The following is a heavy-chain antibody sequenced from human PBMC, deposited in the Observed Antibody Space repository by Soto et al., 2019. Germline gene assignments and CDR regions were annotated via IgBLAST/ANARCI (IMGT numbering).Heavy chain of an antibody. Sequence: PSETLSLTCSVSGGSISSGGYYWSWIRQHPGKGLEWIGYIYYSGSTYYNPSLKSRVTISVDTSKNQFSLKLSSVSAADTAVYYCARSVEYQLRFRYYSGMYVWGQGTRVTVSS. J-gene: IGHJ6*02. CDR3: ARSVEYQLRFRYYSGMYV. D-gene: IGHD2-2*01. CDR2: IYYSGST. V-gene: IGHV4-31*03. CDR1: GGSISSGGYY.